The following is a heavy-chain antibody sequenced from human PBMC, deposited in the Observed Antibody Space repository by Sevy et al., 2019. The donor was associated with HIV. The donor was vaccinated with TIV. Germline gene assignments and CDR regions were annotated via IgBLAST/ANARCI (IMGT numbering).Heavy chain of an antibody. D-gene: IGHD6-13*01. J-gene: IGHJ4*02. V-gene: IGHV1-18*04. CDR2: ISAYNGNT. Sequence: ASVKVSCKASGYTFTSYGISWVRQAPGQGLEWTGWISAYNGNTNYAQKLQGRVTMTTDTSTSTAYMELRSLRPDDTAVYYCAREGGYSSSWRQFDYWGQGTLVTVSS. CDR3: AREGGYSSSWRQFDY. CDR1: GYTFTSYG.